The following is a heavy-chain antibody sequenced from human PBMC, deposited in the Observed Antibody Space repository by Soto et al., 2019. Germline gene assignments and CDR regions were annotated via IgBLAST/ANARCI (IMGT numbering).Heavy chain of an antibody. CDR1: GFSISAYS. J-gene: IGHJ4*01. CDR3: AKGRDSSCSYRPFDY. CDR2: ISSGSTSI. D-gene: IGHD3-22*01. V-gene: IGHV3-48*02. Sequence: EVQLVESGGGLVNPGGSLRLSCTASGFSISAYSLQWVRQVPGKGLEWVSYISSGSTSIYYADSVKGRFTISRDNAENSLFLQMHRLRDEDTAVYYCAKGRDSSCSYRPFDYWGHGTLGTVSS.